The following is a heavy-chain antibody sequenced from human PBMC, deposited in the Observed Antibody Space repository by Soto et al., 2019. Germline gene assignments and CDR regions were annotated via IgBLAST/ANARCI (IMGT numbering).Heavy chain of an antibody. J-gene: IGHJ4*02. CDR1: GGSVSSGSYY. CDR2: IYYSGST. Sequence: SETLSLTCTVSGGSVSSGSYYWSWIRQPPGKGLEWIGYIYYSGSTNYNPSLKSRVTISVDTSKNQFSLKLSSVTAADTAVYYCVRERYGYSYGHWYYFDYWGQGTLFTVSS. D-gene: IGHD5-18*01. V-gene: IGHV4-61*01. CDR3: VRERYGYSYGHWYYFDY.